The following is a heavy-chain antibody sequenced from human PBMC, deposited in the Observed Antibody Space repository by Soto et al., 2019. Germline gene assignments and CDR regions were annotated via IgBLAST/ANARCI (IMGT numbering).Heavy chain of an antibody. V-gene: IGHV3-64D*06. J-gene: IGHJ3*01. CDR1: GFTFSNYA. Sequence: GGSLRLSCSASGFTFSNYAMHWVRQAPGKGLEYVSATTNNGGSTYYPDSMNGRFTVFRDNSENTQYLQMSNLRVEDTDFYFCVKALSARYNSAKAFDVWGQGTMVTVSS. CDR3: VKALSARYNSAKAFDV. CDR2: TTNNGGST. D-gene: IGHD2-2*02.